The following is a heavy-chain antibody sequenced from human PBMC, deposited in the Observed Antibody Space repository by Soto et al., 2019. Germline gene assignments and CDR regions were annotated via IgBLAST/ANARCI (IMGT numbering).Heavy chain of an antibody. V-gene: IGHV3-23*01. Sequence: EVQLLESGGGLVQPGGSLRLSCAASGFTFSSYAMSWVRQAPGKGLEWVSAISGSGGSTYYADSVKGRFTISRDNSKNTLYLQMNSLRAEDTAVYYCAKVLTFGDYYGSGSFRGGSVGFDIWGQGTMVTVSS. CDR1: GFTFSSYA. CDR3: AKVLTFGDYYGSGSFRGGSVGFDI. D-gene: IGHD3-10*01. CDR2: ISGSGGST. J-gene: IGHJ3*02.